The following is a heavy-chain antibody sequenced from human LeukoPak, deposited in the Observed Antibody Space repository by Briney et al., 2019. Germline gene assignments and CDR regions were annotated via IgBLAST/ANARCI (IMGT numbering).Heavy chain of an antibody. V-gene: IGHV1-69*13. CDR3: TRDAGDYGGSGSYPDY. CDR1: GYTFTGYY. CDR2: IIPYFGTS. J-gene: IGHJ4*02. D-gene: IGHD3-10*01. Sequence: SVKVSCKASGYTFTGYYMHWVRQAPGQGLEWMGQIIPYFGTSNYAQNLQGRVTLTADEATNTAYMELNRLRSDDTAVYYCTRDAGDYGGSGSYPDYWGQGTLVTVSS.